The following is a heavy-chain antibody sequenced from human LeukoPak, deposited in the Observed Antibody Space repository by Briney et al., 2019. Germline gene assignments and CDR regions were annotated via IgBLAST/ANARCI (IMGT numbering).Heavy chain of an antibody. CDR1: GYTFTGYY. J-gene: IGHJ4*02. V-gene: IGHV1-2*02. CDR2: INPNSGDT. CDR3: ARESILIRNSFFDY. D-gene: IGHD4-23*01. Sequence: GASVKVSCKASGYTFTGYYRHWLRQAPGQRLEWMGWINPNSGDTNYAQKCQGSVTMTRDTSISTAYMDLSRLRSDDTAVYYCARESILIRNSFFDYWGQGTLVTVSS.